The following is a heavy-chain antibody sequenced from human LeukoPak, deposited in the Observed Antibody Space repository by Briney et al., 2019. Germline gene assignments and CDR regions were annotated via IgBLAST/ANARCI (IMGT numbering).Heavy chain of an antibody. CDR1: EGTLSSYA. CDR2: IIPIFGTA. J-gene: IGHJ3*02. CDR3: ARGQRGYSGYLDAFDI. D-gene: IGHD5-12*01. Sequence: SVKVSCKASEGTLSSYAISWVRQAPGQGLEWMGGIIPIFGTANYAQKFQGRVTITADESTSTAYMELSSLRSEDTAVYYCARGQRGYSGYLDAFDIWGQGTMVTVSS. V-gene: IGHV1-69*01.